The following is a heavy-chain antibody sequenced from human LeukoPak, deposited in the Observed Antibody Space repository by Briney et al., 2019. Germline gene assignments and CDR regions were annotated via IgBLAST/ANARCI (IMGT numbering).Heavy chain of an antibody. CDR3: ARGVYIAAAQYGY. J-gene: IGHJ4*02. V-gene: IGHV4-59*01. CDR2: IYYSGTT. D-gene: IGHD6-13*01. CDR1: GGSISSFY. Sequence: PSETLSLTCTVAGGSISSFYWGWIRQPPGKGLEWIGYIYYSGTTNYNPSLKSRVTISVDTSKNQFSLKLSSVTAADTAVYYCARGVYIAAAQYGYWGQGTLVTVSS.